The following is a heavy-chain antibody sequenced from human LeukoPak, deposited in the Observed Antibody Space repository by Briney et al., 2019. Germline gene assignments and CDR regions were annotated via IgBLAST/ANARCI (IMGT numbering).Heavy chain of an antibody. CDR3: AATVRGHYYYYMDV. CDR2: IYYSGST. D-gene: IGHD3-10*01. Sequence: SETLSLTCTVSGGSISSYYWGWIRQPPGKGLEWIGSIYYSGSTYYNPSLKSRVTISVDTSKNQFSLKLSSVTAADTAVYYCAATVRGHYYYYMDVWGKGTTVTISS. CDR1: GGSISSYY. J-gene: IGHJ6*03. V-gene: IGHV4-39*01.